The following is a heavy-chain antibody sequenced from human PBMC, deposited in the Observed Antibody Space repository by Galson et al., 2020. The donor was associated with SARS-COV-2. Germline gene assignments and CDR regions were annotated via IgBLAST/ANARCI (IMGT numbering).Heavy chain of an antibody. D-gene: IGHD2-2*01. V-gene: IGHV3-11*01. CDR1: GFTFSDYY. CDR3: ARDAYCSSTSCPYYYGMDV. Sequence: SLKISCAASGFTFSDYYMSWIRQAPGKGLEWVSYISSSGSTIYYADSVKGRFTISRDNAKNSLYLQMNSLRAEDTAVYYCARDAYCSSTSCPYYYGMDVWGQGTTVTVSS. CDR2: ISSSGSTI. J-gene: IGHJ6*02.